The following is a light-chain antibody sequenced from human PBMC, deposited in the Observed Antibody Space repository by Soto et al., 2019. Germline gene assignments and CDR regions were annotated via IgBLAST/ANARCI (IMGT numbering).Light chain of an antibody. CDR1: SGDVGGYNF. J-gene: IGLJ2*01. CDR2: NVY. CDR3: NSYTSSSTLV. Sequence: QSVLTQPASVSGSPGQSITISCTGTSGDVGGYNFVSWYQQHPGKAPKLMLYNVYDRPSGISHRFSGSRSGNTASLTISGLQAEDEAHYYCNSYTSSSTLVFGGGTKLTVL. V-gene: IGLV2-14*03.